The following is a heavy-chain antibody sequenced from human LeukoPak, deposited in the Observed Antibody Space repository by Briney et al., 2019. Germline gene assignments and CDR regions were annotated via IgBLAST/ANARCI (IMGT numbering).Heavy chain of an antibody. CDR1: GFIFSSYS. CDR2: ISSSSTYI. V-gene: IGHV3-21*01. CDR3: VKVAKYYYGSETYYFFEH. D-gene: IGHD3-10*01. J-gene: IGHJ4*02. Sequence: GGSLRLSCAASGFIFSSYSMNWVRQAPGKGLEWVSSISSSSTYIYYADSVKGRFTISRDNAKNSLDPQMNSLRVEDTGIYYCVKVAKYYYGSETYYFFEHWGQGTPVTASS.